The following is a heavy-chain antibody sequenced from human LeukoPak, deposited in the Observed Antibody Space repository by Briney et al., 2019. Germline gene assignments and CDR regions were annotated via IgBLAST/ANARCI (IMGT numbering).Heavy chain of an antibody. Sequence: SETLSLTCTVSGGSISSYYWSWIRQPPGKGLEWIGYIYTSGSTNYNPSLKSRVTISVDTSKNQFSLKLSSVTAADTAVYYCARAEEIAILGVVFDYWGQGTLVTVSS. J-gene: IGHJ4*02. V-gene: IGHV4-4*09. CDR2: IYTSGST. D-gene: IGHD3-3*01. CDR3: ARAEEIAILGVVFDY. CDR1: GGSISSYY.